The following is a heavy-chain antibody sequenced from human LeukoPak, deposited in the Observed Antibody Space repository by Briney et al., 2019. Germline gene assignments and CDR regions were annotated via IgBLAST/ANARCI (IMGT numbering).Heavy chain of an antibody. CDR1: GFTFDDYA. Sequence: GGSLGLSCAASGFTFDDYAMHWVRHAPGKGLEWVSLISWDGGSTYYADSVKGRFTISRDNSKNSLYLQMNSLRAEDTALYYCAKALGYSPYYYYYMDVWGKGTTVTVSS. V-gene: IGHV3-43D*03. CDR2: ISWDGGST. J-gene: IGHJ6*03. CDR3: AKALGYSPYYYYYMDV. D-gene: IGHD2-15*01.